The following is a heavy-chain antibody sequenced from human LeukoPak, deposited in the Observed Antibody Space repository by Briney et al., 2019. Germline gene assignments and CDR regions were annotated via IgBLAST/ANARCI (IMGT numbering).Heavy chain of an antibody. CDR2: IYASGNT. CDR1: GASINSGSYY. Sequence: SETLSLTCTVSGASINSGSYYWTWIRLPAGKGLEWIGRIYASGNTDYSPSLKSRLTISLDTSKNHFSLRLSSVTAADTAVYYCARDGFYCSGSDCSKGRWYSHYYMDVWGKGTTVTVSS. J-gene: IGHJ6*03. CDR3: ARDGFYCSGSDCSKGRWYSHYYMDV. D-gene: IGHD5-12*01. V-gene: IGHV4-61*02.